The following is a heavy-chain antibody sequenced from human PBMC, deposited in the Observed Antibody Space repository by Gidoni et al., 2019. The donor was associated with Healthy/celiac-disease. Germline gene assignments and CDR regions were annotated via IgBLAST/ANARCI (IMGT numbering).Heavy chain of an antibody. J-gene: IGHJ4*02. D-gene: IGHD4-17*01. Sequence: EVQLLESGGGLVQPGGSLSLSCAASGFTFSSYGMSWVRQAPGKGLEWVSAISVSGGSTYYADSVKGRFTISRDNSKNTLYLQMNSLRAEDTAVYYCAKGGRVDYGGNLPDYYFDYWGQGTLVTVSS. CDR2: ISVSGGST. CDR3: AKGGRVDYGGNLPDYYFDY. V-gene: IGHV3-23*01. CDR1: GFTFSSYG.